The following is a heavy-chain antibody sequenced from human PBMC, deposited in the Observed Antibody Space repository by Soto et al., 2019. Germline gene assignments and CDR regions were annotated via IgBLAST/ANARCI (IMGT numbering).Heavy chain of an antibody. D-gene: IGHD3-22*01. CDR1: GGSISSSSYY. Sequence: QLQLQESGPGLVKPSETLSLTCTVSGGSISSSSYYWGWIRQPPGKGLEWIGSIYYSGSTYYNPSLKSRVTISVDTSKNQFSLKLSPVTAADTAVYYCARQIWPKVVVVITNNWFDPWGQGTLVTVSS. J-gene: IGHJ5*02. CDR2: IYYSGST. V-gene: IGHV4-39*01. CDR3: ARQIWPKVVVVITNNWFDP.